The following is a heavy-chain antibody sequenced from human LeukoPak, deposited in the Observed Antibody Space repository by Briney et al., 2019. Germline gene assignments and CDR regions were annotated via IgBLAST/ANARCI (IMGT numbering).Heavy chain of an antibody. Sequence: PSETLSLTCTVSGGSISSYYWSWVRQPPGKGLEWIGYIYYSGSTNYNPSLKSRVTISVDTSKNQFSLKLSSVTAADTAVYYCARGRSGGDWFDSWGQGTLVTVSS. D-gene: IGHD3-10*01. CDR2: IYYSGST. V-gene: IGHV4-59*01. CDR3: ARGRSGGDWFDS. CDR1: GGSISSYY. J-gene: IGHJ5*01.